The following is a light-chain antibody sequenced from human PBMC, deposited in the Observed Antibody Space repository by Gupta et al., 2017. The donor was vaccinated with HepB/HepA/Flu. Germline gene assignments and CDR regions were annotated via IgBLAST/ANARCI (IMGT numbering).Light chain of an antibody. J-gene: IGKJ4*01. CDR3: QQLNSYPRT. V-gene: IGKV1-9*01. CDR2: AAS. Sequence: DIQLTQSPSFLSASVGDRVTITCRASQGISSYLAWYQHKPGKAPKLLIYAASTLQSGVPSRFSGSGSGTEFTLTISSLQPEDFVTYYCQQLNSYPRTFGGGTKVEIK. CDR1: QGISSY.